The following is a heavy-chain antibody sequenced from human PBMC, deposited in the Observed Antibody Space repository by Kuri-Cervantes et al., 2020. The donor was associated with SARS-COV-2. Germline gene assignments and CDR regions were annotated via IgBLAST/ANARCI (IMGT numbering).Heavy chain of an antibody. J-gene: IGHJ3*02. CDR3: ARQPCTSPSCYLGDDAFDI. D-gene: IGHD2-2*01. CDR2: IPSAGGT. CDR1: GGTISSPNDD. Sequence: GSLRLSCTVSGGTISSPNDDWGWLRQPPGKGLEWIGSIPSAGGTYYSPFLKSRVTISVDTSKNQFSLKLTSVTAADTAVYYCARQPCTSPSCYLGDDAFDIWGQGTMVTVSS. V-gene: IGHV4-39*01.